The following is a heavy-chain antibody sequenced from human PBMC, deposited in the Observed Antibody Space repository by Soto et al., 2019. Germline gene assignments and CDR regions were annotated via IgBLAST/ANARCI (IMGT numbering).Heavy chain of an antibody. Sequence: PSETLSLTCTVSGGSISSGGYYWSWIRQHPGKGLEWIGYIYYSGSTYYNPSLKSRVTISVDTSKNQFSLKLSSVTAADTAVYYCARAPNRDWNLDYWGQGTLVTVSS. V-gene: IGHV4-31*03. CDR1: GGSISSGGYY. CDR3: ARAPNRDWNLDY. D-gene: IGHD1-1*01. CDR2: IYYSGST. J-gene: IGHJ4*02.